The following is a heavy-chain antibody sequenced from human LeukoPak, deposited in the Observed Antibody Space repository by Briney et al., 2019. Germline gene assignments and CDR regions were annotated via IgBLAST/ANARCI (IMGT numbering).Heavy chain of an antibody. J-gene: IGHJ3*02. CDR1: GFTFSTYW. V-gene: IGHV3-48*04. D-gene: IGHD3-3*01. Sequence: PGGSLRLSCAASGFTFSTYWMSWVRQAPGKGLEWVSYISSSGGTIYYADSVKGRFTISRDNAKNSLYLQMNSLRAEDTAVYYCASPEWLPDSIDIWGQGTMVTVSS. CDR3: ASPEWLPDSIDI. CDR2: ISSSGGTI.